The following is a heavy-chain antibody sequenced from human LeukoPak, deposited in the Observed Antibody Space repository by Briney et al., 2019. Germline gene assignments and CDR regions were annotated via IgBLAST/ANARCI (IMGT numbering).Heavy chain of an antibody. V-gene: IGHV1-18*01. CDR1: GYTFTSYG. CDR3: ARNVMATTPYYFDY. CDR2: ISAYNGNT. D-gene: IGHD5-24*01. J-gene: IGHJ4*02. Sequence: ASVKVSCKASGYTFTSYGISWVRQAPGQGLEWMGWISAYNGNTNYAQKLQGRVTMTTDTSTSTAYMELRSLRSDDTAVYYCARNVMATTPYYFDYWGQGILVTVSS.